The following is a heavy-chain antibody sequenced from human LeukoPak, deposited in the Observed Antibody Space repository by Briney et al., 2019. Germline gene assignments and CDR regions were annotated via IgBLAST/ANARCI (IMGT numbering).Heavy chain of an antibody. Sequence: SQTLSLTCAVSGDSVSNNGASWNWVRQSPSRGLEWLGRTYYRTRWYFDYAVSVRSRATINPDTSKNQFSLQLDSVTPEDTAVYYCARGGAGWYVSVFDPWGQGTLVTVSS. J-gene: IGHJ5*02. V-gene: IGHV6-1*01. CDR3: ARGGAGWYVSVFDP. D-gene: IGHD6-19*01. CDR1: GDSVSNNGAS. CDR2: TYYRTRWYF.